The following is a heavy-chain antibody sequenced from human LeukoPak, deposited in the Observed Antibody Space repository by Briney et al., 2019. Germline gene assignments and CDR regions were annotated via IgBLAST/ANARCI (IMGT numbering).Heavy chain of an antibody. J-gene: IGHJ4*02. CDR1: GITFSSYS. CDR3: ARDPTELQLLSYYFDY. Sequence: GGSLRLSCAASGITFSSYSMSWVRQAPGKGLEWVSSISFSGTTTYYADSVKGRFTVSRDNPKNTLYLQMDGLRAEDTAVYYCARDPTELQLLSYYFDYWGQGTLVAVSS. CDR2: ISFSGTTT. D-gene: IGHD2-2*01. V-gene: IGHV3-23*01.